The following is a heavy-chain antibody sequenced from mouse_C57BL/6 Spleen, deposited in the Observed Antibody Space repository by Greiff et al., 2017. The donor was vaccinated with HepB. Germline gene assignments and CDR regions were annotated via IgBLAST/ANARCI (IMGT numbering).Heavy chain of an antibody. D-gene: IGHD1-1*01. CDR3: VGEGYGSSSDWYFDV. Sequence: GGGLVQPKGSLKLSCAASGFTFITYAMHWVRQAPGKGLEWVARIRSKSSNYATYYADSVKDRFTISRDDSQSMLYLQMHNLKTEDTSMYYCVGEGYGSSSDWYFDVWGTGTTVTVSS. CDR1: GFTFITYA. J-gene: IGHJ1*03. CDR2: IRSKSSNYAT. V-gene: IGHV10-3*01.